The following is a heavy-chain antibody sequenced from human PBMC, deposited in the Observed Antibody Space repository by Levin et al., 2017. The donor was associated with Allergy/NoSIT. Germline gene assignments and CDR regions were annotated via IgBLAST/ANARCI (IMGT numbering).Heavy chain of an antibody. CDR3: ARVEGLEWLEFDY. D-gene: IGHD3-3*01. V-gene: IGHV3-23*01. CDR1: GFTFSSYG. Sequence: GGSLRLSCAGSGFTFSSYGMSWVRQAPGKGLEWVSSISMSGGGTYYGDSVKGRFTISRDNSKNTLYLQMSSLRVEDTAVYYCARVEGLEWLEFDYWGQGTLVTVSS. CDR2: ISMSGGGT. J-gene: IGHJ4*02.